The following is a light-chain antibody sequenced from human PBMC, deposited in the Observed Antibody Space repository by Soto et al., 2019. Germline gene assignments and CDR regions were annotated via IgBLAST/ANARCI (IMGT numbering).Light chain of an antibody. V-gene: IGLV2-14*01. CDR3: GSYTSTYVRI. CDR2: EVT. J-gene: IGLJ1*01. CDR1: SSDVGRYNY. Sequence: QSALTQPASVSGSPGQSITISFTGTSSDVGRYNYVSWYQQYPGRAPKLIIYEVTNRPSGVSDRFSGSKSGNVASLTISGLQAADEADYYCGSYTSTYVRIFGTGTKV.